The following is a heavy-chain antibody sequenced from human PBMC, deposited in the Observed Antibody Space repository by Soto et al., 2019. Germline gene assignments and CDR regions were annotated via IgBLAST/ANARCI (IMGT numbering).Heavy chain of an antibody. V-gene: IGHV3-30-3*01. Sequence: QEHLVESGGGVVQPGRSLRLSCAASGFSFSISPMHWVRQAPGKGPEWVALISYDGTNKFYADSVKGRFTISRDNSKSTLYLQVDSLRPEDAAVYYCARDPKTSGGQHWAFNYFDSWGQGTLVTVSS. CDR2: ISYDGTNK. D-gene: IGHD7-27*01. J-gene: IGHJ4*02. CDR1: GFSFSISP. CDR3: ARDPKTSGGQHWAFNYFDS.